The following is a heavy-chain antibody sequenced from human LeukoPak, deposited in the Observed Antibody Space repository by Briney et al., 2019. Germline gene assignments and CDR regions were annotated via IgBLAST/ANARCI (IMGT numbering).Heavy chain of an antibody. V-gene: IGHV1-2*02. CDR2: INPNSGGT. Sequence: ASVTVSCKASGYTFTGYYMHWVRQAPGQGLEWMGWINPNSGGTNYAQKFQGRVTMTRDTSISTAYMELSRLRSDDTAVYYCARFSMGAPPTGDWLSVDYWDQGTLVTVSS. J-gene: IGHJ4*02. D-gene: IGHD3/OR15-3a*01. CDR1: GYTFTGYY. CDR3: ARFSMGAPPTGDWLSVDY.